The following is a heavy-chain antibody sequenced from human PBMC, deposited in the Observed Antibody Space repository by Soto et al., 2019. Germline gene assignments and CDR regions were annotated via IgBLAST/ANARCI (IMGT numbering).Heavy chain of an antibody. V-gene: IGHV4-61*01. CDR3: ARLVVTATNYYYYGMDV. CDR1: GGSVSSGSYY. J-gene: IGHJ6*02. D-gene: IGHD2-21*02. Sequence: SETLSLTCTVSGGSVSSGSYYWSWIRQPPGKGLEWIGYIYYSGSTNYNPSLKSRVTISVDTSKNQFSLKLSSVTAADTAVYYCARLVVTATNYYYYGMDVWGQGTTVTVSS. CDR2: IYYSGST.